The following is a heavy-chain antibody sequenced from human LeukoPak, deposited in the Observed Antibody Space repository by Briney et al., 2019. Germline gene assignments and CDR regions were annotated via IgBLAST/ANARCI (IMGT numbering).Heavy chain of an antibody. CDR1: GGSISSHY. CDR3: ARYYYDSSGYYIDGHFDY. Sequence: SETLSLTCTVSGGSISSHYWSWIRQPPGKGLEWIGSIYYSGSTNYNPSLKSRVTISVDTSKNQFSLKLSSVTAADTAVYYCARYYYDSSGYYIDGHFDYWGQGTLVTVSS. D-gene: IGHD3-22*01. J-gene: IGHJ4*02. V-gene: IGHV4-59*11. CDR2: IYYSGST.